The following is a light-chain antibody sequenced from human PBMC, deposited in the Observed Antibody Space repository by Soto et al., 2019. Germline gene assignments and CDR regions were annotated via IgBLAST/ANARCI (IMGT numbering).Light chain of an antibody. Sequence: SCELTQPPSVSVSPGQTANITCSGDKLGDKYACWYQQKPGQSPVLVIYEDSKRPSGIPERLPGSNSGNTATLTISGTQAMDEADYYCQAWDSSTVVVFGGGTKLTVL. CDR2: EDS. CDR3: QAWDSSTVVV. J-gene: IGLJ2*01. V-gene: IGLV3-1*01. CDR1: KLGDKY.